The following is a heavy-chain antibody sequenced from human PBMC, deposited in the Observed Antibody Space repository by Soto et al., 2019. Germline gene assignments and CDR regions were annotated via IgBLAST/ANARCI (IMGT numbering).Heavy chain of an antibody. CDR2: INHSGST. V-gene: IGHV4-34*01. D-gene: IGHD3-10*01. CDR3: ARGELLWFGSKTTRYNWFDP. J-gene: IGHJ5*02. CDR1: GGSFSGYY. Sequence: SETLSLTCAVYGGSFSGYYWSWIRQPPGKGLEWIGEINHSGSTNYNPSLKSRVTISVDTSKNQFSLKLSSVTAADTAVYYCARGELLWFGSKTTRYNWFDPWGQGTLVTVSS.